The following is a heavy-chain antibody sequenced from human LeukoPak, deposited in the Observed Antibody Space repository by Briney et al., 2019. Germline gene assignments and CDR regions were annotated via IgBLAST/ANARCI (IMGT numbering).Heavy chain of an antibody. V-gene: IGHV3-30*02. CDR1: GFTFSSYG. J-gene: IGHJ4*02. CDR2: IWYDGSHK. CDR3: AKADYYDSSGAGNFDY. D-gene: IGHD3-22*01. Sequence: GGSLRLSCAASGFTFSSYGMHWVRQAPGKGLEWVAVIWYDGSHKYYADSVKGRFTISRDNSKNTLYLQMNSLRAEDMALYYCAKADYYDSSGAGNFDYWGQGTLVTVSS.